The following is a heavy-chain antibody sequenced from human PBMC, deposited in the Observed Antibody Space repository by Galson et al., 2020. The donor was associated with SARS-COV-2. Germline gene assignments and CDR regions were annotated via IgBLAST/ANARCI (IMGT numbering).Heavy chain of an antibody. CDR2: IWYDGSNK. V-gene: IGHV3-33*01. J-gene: IGHJ6*02. CDR1: GFTFSSYG. D-gene: IGHD2-15*01. Sequence: GESLKISCAASGFTFSSYGMHWVRQAPGKGLEWVAVIWYDGSNKYYADSVKGRFTISRDNSKNTLYLQMNSLRAEDTAVYYCARTSGYYHGMDVWGQGTTVTVSS. CDR3: ARTSGYYHGMDV.